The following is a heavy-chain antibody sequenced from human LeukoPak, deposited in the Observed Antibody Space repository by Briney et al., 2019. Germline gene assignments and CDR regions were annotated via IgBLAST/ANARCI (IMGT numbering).Heavy chain of an antibody. D-gene: IGHD2-15*01. CDR1: GFTCFRYG. J-gene: IGHJ5*02. CDR2: ISHDGSKI. CDR3: AKDPYRVVVATGNYLDP. Sequence: GGALRLSCAAAGFTCFRYGMHWVRQAPGKGLEWVAVISHDGSKIHYGNSVKGRFTIYRDNSKSTLYLQMNSLKPEDTAVYYCAKDPYRVVVATGNYLDPWGQGTLVTVSS. V-gene: IGHV3-30*18.